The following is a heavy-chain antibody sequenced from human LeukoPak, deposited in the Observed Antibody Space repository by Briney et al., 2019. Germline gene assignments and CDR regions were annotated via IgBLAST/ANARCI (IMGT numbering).Heavy chain of an antibody. J-gene: IGHJ4*02. CDR1: GGSISPYY. V-gene: IGHV4-59*01. Sequence: SETLSLTCSVSGGSISPYYWSWIRQPPGKGLEWIGYIFYSGVTTYNPSLKSRVSISLDSPKNQFFMRLTSVTAADTAMYYCARAETLAAIYFDFWGQGRLVTVSS. CDR3: ARAETLAAIYFDF. D-gene: IGHD6-25*01. CDR2: IFYSGVT.